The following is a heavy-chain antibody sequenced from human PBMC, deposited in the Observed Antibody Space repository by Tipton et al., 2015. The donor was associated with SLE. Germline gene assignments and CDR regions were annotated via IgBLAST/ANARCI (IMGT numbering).Heavy chain of an antibody. J-gene: IGHJ4*02. CDR1: GGPISSYY. CDR2: VHYSGSS. V-gene: IGHV4-59*01. Sequence: TLSLTCSVSGGPISSYYWNWIRQPPGMGLEWIGSVHYSGSSNYNPSLKSRVTISVDTSKNQFSLKLNSVTAADTAVYYCARDSTGAGTSFDYWGQGTLVTVSS. D-gene: IGHD6-19*01. CDR3: ARDSTGAGTSFDY.